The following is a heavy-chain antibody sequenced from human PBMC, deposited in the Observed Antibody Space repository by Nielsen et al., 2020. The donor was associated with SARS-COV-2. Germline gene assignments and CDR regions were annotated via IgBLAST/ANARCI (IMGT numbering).Heavy chain of an antibody. D-gene: IGHD1-26*01. CDR2: ISGSGGST. Sequence: GGSLRLSCAASGFTFSSYGMHWVRQAPGKGREWVSAISGSGGSTYYADSVKGRFTISRDNSKNTLYLQMNSLRAEDTAVYYCAYSGSYHFDYWGQGTLVTVSS. CDR1: GFTFSSYG. CDR3: AYSGSYHFDY. J-gene: IGHJ4*02. V-gene: IGHV3-23*01.